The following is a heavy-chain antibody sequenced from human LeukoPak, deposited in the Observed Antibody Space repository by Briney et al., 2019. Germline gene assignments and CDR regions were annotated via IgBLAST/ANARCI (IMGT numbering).Heavy chain of an antibody. J-gene: IGHJ4*02. V-gene: IGHV3-48*04. CDR2: ISGSSTTI. Sequence: GGSLRLSCAASGFIISNYNMNWVRQAPGKGLEWVSYISGSSTTIYYADSVRGRFTISRDNAKNTLYLQMNSLRAEDTAVYYCARGYGGNSPPFDYWGQGTLVTVSS. CDR1: GFIISNYN. CDR3: ARGYGGNSPPFDY. D-gene: IGHD4-23*01.